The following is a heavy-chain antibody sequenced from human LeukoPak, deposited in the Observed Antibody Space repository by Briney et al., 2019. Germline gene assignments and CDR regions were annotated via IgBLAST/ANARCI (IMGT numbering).Heavy chain of an antibody. CDR3: LVILTEPTSPSPDGLDS. CDR2: LKEDVSAR. J-gene: IGHJ3*02. Sequence: GGSVRLLCGVSGFSISSYWMLWVRQPPAKGLAWVASLKEDVSARNLVNTVKGRFTISTDNAQNSLYLQMNSVRVEDTAVYYCLVILTEPTSPSPDGLDSWGQGTMVTASS. D-gene: IGHD2-15*01. V-gene: IGHV3-7*01. CDR1: GFSISSYW.